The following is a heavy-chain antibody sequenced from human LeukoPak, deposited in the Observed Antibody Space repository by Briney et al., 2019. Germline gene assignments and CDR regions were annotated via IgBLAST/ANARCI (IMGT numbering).Heavy chain of an antibody. D-gene: IGHD4-17*01. J-gene: IGHJ4*02. CDR3: ARASGDYGEYFDY. V-gene: IGHV3-33*01. CDR2: IWYDGSNK. CDR1: GFTFRSFA. Sequence: EGSLRLSCAASGFTFRSFAMHWVRQAPGKGLEWVAAIWYDGSNKYYADSVKGRFTISRDNSKNTLFLQMNSLRAEDTAVYYCARASGDYGEYFDYWGQGTLVTVSS.